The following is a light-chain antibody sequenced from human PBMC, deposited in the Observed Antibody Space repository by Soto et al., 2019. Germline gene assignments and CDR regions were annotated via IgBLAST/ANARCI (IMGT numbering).Light chain of an antibody. Sequence: EIVLTQSPATLSLSPGERATLSCRASQSISSHLAWYQQKPGQAPRLLIYDASNRATGIPARFSGSGSGTDFTLTISSLEPEDFAVYYCQQRSNWPLTFGGGTKVEFK. CDR2: DAS. CDR1: QSISSH. V-gene: IGKV3-11*01. CDR3: QQRSNWPLT. J-gene: IGKJ4*01.